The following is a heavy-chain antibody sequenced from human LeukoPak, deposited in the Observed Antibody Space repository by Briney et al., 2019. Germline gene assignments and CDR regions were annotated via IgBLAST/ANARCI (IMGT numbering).Heavy chain of an antibody. CDR1: GFTFSSYE. Sequence: GGSLRLSCAGSGFTFSSYEMNWVRQAPGKGLEWVSYISSSGSTIYYADSVKGRFTISRDNAKNSLYLQMNSLRAEDTAVYYCAAGSGSYYRSLTWGYWGQGTLVTVSS. V-gene: IGHV3-48*03. CDR2: ISSSGSTI. D-gene: IGHD1-26*01. J-gene: IGHJ4*02. CDR3: AAGSGSYYRSLTWGY.